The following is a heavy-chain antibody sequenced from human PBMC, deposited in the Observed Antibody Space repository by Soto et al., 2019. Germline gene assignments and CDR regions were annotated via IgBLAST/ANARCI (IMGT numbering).Heavy chain of an antibody. CDR1: GGSVSSGSYY. CDR3: AREVGVNWGPALYYFDY. Sequence: SETLSLTCTVSGGSVSSGSYYWSWIRQPPGKGLEWIGYIYYSGSTNYNPSLKSRVTISVDTSKNQFSLKLSSVTAADTAVYYCAREVGVNWGPALYYFDYWGQGTLVTVSS. D-gene: IGHD7-27*01. CDR2: IYYSGST. J-gene: IGHJ4*02. V-gene: IGHV4-61*01.